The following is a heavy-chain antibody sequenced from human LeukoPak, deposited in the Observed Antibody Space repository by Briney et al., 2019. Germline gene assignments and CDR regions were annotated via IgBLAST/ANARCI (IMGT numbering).Heavy chain of an antibody. CDR1: GGSISSRNW. D-gene: IGHD3-22*01. CDR3: ARKRSAMIVVVRYYFDY. CDR2: INHSGST. Sequence: PSETLSLTCAVSGGSISSRNWWSWVRQPPGKGLEWIGEINHSGSTNYNPSLKSRVTISVDTSKNQFSLKLSSVTAADTAVYYCARKRSAMIVVVRYYFDYWGQGTLVTVSS. J-gene: IGHJ4*02. V-gene: IGHV4-4*02.